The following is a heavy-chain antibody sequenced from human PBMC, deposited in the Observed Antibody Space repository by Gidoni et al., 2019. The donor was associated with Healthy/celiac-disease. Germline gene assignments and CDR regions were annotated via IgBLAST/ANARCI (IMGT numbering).Heavy chain of an antibody. CDR3: ARGMISSGYRRPMNWFDP. Sequence: QVQLQQWGAGLLKPSETLSLTCAVYGGSFSGYYWSWIRQPPGKGLEWIGEINHSGSTNYNPSLKSRVTISVDTSKNQFSLKLSSVTAADTAVYYCARGMISSGYRRPMNWFDPWGQGTLVTVSS. D-gene: IGHD3-22*01. CDR1: GGSFSGYY. CDR2: INHSGST. V-gene: IGHV4-34*01. J-gene: IGHJ5*02.